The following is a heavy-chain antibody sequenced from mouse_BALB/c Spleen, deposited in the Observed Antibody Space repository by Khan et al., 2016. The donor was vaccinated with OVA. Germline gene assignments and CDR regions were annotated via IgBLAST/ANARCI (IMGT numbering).Heavy chain of an antibody. J-gene: IGHJ4*01. D-gene: IGHD3-2*02. V-gene: IGHV1-7*01. CDR3: ARRLPPYYYAMDY. Sequence: QVQLQQSGAELAKPGASVKMSCKASGYTFTNYWMHWVKQRPGQGLEWIGYINPSTIYTEYNQKFKDKATLTADKSSSTAYLQLRSLTSDDSAVYYCARRLPPYYYAMDYWGQGTSVTVSS. CDR1: GYTFTNYW. CDR2: INPSTIYT.